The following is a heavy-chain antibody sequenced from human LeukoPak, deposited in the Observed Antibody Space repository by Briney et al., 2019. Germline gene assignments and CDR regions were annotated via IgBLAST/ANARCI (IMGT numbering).Heavy chain of an antibody. J-gene: IGHJ3*02. CDR1: GFTFSNSG. CDR2: IRYDGRIQ. V-gene: IGHV3-30*02. D-gene: IGHD2-2*01. CDR3: AAAATLRDAFDI. Sequence: PGGSLRLSCAASGFTFSNSGMHWVRQAPGKGLEWVAFIRYDGRIQYYADSVKGRFTISRDNSKNTLYLQMNSLRVEETAVYYCAAAATLRDAFDIWGQGTMVTVSS.